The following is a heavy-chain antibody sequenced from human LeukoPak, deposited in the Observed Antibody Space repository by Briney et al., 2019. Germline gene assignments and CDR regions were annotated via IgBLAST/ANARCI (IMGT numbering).Heavy chain of an antibody. J-gene: IGHJ6*02. V-gene: IGHV1-69*01. CDR1: GGTFSSHA. CDR2: IIPIFGTA. CDR3: ARDPMLPGPLLYYYYGMDV. D-gene: IGHD2-2*01. Sequence: ASVKVSCKASGGTFSSHAISWVRQAPGQGLEWMGGIIPIFGTANYAQKFQGRVTITADESTSTAYMELSSLRSEDTAVYYCARDPMLPGPLLYYYYGMDVWGQGTTVTVSS.